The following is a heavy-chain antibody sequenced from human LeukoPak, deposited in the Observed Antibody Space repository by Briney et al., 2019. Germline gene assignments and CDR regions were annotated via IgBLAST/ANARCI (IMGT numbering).Heavy chain of an antibody. V-gene: IGHV4-34*01. CDR3: ARGEALCDY. CDR2: INHGGRT. D-gene: IGHD5-12*01. J-gene: IGHJ4*02. CDR1: GGSFSDQY. Sequence: RPSETLSLTCAVHGGSFSDQYWSWIRQSPGKGLEWIGEINHGGRTNYNPSLKSRVTISIDTSMMQFSLKLTSVTAADTAVYYCARGEALCDYWSQGILVTVSS.